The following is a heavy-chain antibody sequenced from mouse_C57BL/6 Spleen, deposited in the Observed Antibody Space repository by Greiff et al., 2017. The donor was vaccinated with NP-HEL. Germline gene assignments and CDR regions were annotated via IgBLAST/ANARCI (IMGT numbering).Heavy chain of an antibody. CDR1: GFTFTSYW. CDR3: AIRPYDDGSSPYYFDY. CDR2: IHPSDSDT. V-gene: IGHV1-74*01. D-gene: IGHD1-1*01. J-gene: IGHJ2*01. Sequence: VQLQQPGAELVKPGGSVKVSCKASGFTFTSYWMHWVKQRPGQGLEWIGSIHPSDSDTNYHQKVKGKATLTVDKSSSTAYMQLSSLTSEDSAVYYCAIRPYDDGSSPYYFDYWGQGTTLTVSS.